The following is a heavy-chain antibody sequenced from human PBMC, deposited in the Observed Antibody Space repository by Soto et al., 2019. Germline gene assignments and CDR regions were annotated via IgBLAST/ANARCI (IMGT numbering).Heavy chain of an antibody. J-gene: IGHJ6*03. Sequence: ASVKVSCKASGYTFTSYGISWVRQATGQGLEWMGWMNPNSGNTGYAQKFQGRVTMTRNTSISTAYMELSSLRSEDTAVYYCARGRGKVVVAATAYYMDVWGKGTTVTVSS. V-gene: IGHV1-8*02. CDR2: MNPNSGNT. D-gene: IGHD2-15*01. CDR1: GYTFTSYG. CDR3: ARGRGKVVVAATAYYMDV.